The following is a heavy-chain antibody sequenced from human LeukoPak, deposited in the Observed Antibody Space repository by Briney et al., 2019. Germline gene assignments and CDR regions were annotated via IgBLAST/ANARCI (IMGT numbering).Heavy chain of an antibody. Sequence: GASVKVSCKASGYTFTGYYMHWVRQAPGQGLEWMGWINPNSGGTNYAQKFQGRVTMTRDTSISTAYMELSRLRSDDTAVYYCARCRVVSGSCPHGFDYWGQGTLVTVSS. V-gene: IGHV1-2*02. D-gene: IGHD6-13*01. J-gene: IGHJ4*02. CDR2: INPNSGGT. CDR3: ARCRVVSGSCPHGFDY. CDR1: GYTFTGYY.